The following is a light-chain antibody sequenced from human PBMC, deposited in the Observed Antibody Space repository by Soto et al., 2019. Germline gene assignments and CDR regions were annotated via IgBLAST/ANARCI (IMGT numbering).Light chain of an antibody. CDR1: QSISSSY. V-gene: IGKV3-20*01. CDR2: GSS. CDR3: QQYSSTFWT. Sequence: EIVLTQSPGTLSLSPGERTTLSCRASQSISSSYLAWYQQKPGQAPRLLVYGSSSRATGIPDRFSGSGSGTDFTLTISRLEPEDFALYYCQQYSSTFWTLGQGTKMEI. J-gene: IGKJ1*01.